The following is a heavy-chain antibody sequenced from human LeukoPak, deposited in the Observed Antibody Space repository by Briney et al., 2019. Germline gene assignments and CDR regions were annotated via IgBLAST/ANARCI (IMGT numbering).Heavy chain of an antibody. D-gene: IGHD2-15*01. V-gene: IGHV3-53*01. CDR3: ARDQCSGGNCYSDY. Sequence: GGSLRLSCAASGFTVSSNYMSWVRQAPGKGLEWVSVIYSGGTTYYADSVKGRFTISRDNSENTLYLQMNSLRAEDTALYYCARDQCSGGNCYSDYWAREPWSPSPQ. CDR1: GFTVSSNY. J-gene: IGHJ4*02. CDR2: IYSGGTT.